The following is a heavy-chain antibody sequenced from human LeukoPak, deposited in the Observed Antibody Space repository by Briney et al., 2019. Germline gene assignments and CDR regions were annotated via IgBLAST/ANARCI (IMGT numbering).Heavy chain of an antibody. V-gene: IGHV4-39*01. CDR3: ALNGAMVTSWFDP. D-gene: IGHD5-18*01. CDR1: GDSISSSSSC. Sequence: SSETLSLTCTVSGDSISSSSSCWGWIRQPPGEGLEWIGSIYYSGSTYYNTSLKSRVTISVDTSKNQFSLRLNSVTAADTAVYYCALNGAMVTSWFDPWGQGTLVTVSS. J-gene: IGHJ5*02. CDR2: IYYSGST.